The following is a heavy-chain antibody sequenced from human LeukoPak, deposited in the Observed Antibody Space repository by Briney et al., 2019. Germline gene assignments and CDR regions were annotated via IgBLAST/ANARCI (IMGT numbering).Heavy chain of an antibody. J-gene: IGHJ4*02. CDR1: GGSISSSSYY. CDR2: IYYSGST. Sequence: SETLSLTCNVSGGSISSSSYYWGWIRQPPGKGLEWIGSIYYSGSTYYNPSLKSRVTISVDTSKNQFSLKLSSVTAADTAVYYCARLEGSYYFDYWGQGTLVTVSS. D-gene: IGHD1-26*01. V-gene: IGHV4-39*01. CDR3: ARLEGSYYFDY.